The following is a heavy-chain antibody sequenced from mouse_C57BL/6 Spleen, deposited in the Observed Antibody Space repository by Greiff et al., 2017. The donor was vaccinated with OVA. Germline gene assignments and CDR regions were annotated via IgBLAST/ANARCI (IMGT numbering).Heavy chain of an antibody. J-gene: IGHJ2*01. CDR1: GYTFTSYW. D-gene: IGHD1-1*01. CDR2: IDPSDSYT. CDR3: ARPIYYYAPYYFDY. Sequence: QVQLQQPGAELVRPGTSVKLSCKASGYTFTSYWMHWVKQRPGQGLEWIGVIDPSDSYTNYNQKFKGKATLTVYTSSSTAYMQLSSLTSEDSAVYYCARPIYYYAPYYFDYWGQGTTLTVSS. V-gene: IGHV1-59*01.